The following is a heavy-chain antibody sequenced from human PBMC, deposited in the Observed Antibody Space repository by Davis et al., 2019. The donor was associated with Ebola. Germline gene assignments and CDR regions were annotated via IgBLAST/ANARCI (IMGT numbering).Heavy chain of an antibody. CDR1: GFTFSSYS. V-gene: IGHV3-21*01. J-gene: IGHJ4*02. D-gene: IGHD3-22*01. Sequence: PGGSLRLSCAASGFTFSSYSMNWVRQAPGKGLEWVSSISSSSSYIYYADSVKGRFTISRDNAKNSLYLQMNSLRAEDTAVYYCARDGYDSSGYFDYWGQGTLVTVSS. CDR2: ISSSSSYI. CDR3: ARDGYDSSGYFDY.